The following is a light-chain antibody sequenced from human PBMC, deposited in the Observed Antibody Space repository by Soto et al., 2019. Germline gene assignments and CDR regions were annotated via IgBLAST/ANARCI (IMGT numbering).Light chain of an antibody. Sequence: IVLTQSPVTLSLSPVERATLSFRASQSVSSSYLAWYQQKPGQAPRLLIYGAYSRATGIPDRFSGSGSGTDFTITIRSLEPEDFAVYYCQEYGRSPKKFGEGNK. CDR2: GAY. CDR3: QEYGRSPKK. CDR1: QSVSSSY. V-gene: IGKV3-20*01. J-gene: IGKJ1*01.